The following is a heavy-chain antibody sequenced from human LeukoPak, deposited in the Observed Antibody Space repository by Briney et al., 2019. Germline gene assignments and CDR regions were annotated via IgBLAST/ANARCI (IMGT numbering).Heavy chain of an antibody. Sequence: GGSLRLSCAASGFSFSNYNMNWVRQAPGKGLEWVSYIDTSGVTIYYADSVKGRFTISRDNSKNTLYLQMNSLRAEDTAVYYCAKGPLIEVAGTTWDYWGQGTLVTVSS. D-gene: IGHD6-19*01. V-gene: IGHV3-48*01. CDR1: GFSFSNYN. CDR3: AKGPLIEVAGTTWDY. CDR2: IDTSGVTI. J-gene: IGHJ4*02.